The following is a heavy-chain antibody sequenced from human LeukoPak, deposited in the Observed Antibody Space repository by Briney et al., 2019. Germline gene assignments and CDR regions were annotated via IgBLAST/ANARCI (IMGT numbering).Heavy chain of an antibody. CDR1: GFTVSSNY. D-gene: IGHD2-15*01. J-gene: IGHJ4*02. CDR3: AKIQGWFPGY. CDR2: IYSGGST. Sequence: PGGSLRLSCAASGFTVSSNYMSWVRQAPGKGLEWVSVIYSGGSTDYADSVKGRFTISRDNSKNTLYLQMNSLRVEDTAVYYCAKIQGWFPGYWGQGTLATVSS. V-gene: IGHV3-53*01.